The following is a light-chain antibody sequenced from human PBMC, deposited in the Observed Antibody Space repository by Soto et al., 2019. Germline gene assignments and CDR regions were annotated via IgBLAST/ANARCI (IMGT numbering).Light chain of an antibody. CDR3: CSHAYSIDFWV. CDR2: EGS. J-gene: IGLJ3*02. Sequence: QSALTQPASVSGSPGQSITISCTGTSSDVGSYNLVSWYQQHPGKAPKLMIYEGSKRPSGVSNRFSGSKSGDTASLTISGLHAEDDADYFCCSHAYSIDFWVFGGGTHLTVL. CDR1: SSDVGSYNL. V-gene: IGLV2-23*01.